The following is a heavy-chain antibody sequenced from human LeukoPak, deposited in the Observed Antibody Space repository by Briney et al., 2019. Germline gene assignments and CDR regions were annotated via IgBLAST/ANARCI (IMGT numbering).Heavy chain of an antibody. CDR2: INPNSGGT. D-gene: IGHD6-13*01. CDR1: AYTFTGYS. J-gene: IGHJ6*02. V-gene: IGHV1-2*02. CDR3: AKDLYERIAAPGSYGMDV. Sequence: ASVKLSCKASAYTFTGYSMRWVRHGPGQGLEWMGWINPNSGGTNYAQKFQGRVTMTSDTSIGTAYMELSRLRSDDTAMYCCAKDLYERIAAPGSYGMDVWGQGTTVTVSS.